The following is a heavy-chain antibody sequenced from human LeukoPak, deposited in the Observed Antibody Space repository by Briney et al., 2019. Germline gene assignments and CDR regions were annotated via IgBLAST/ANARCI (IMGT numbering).Heavy chain of an antibody. CDR2: IYHSGST. CDR3: ARLSQDTWDAFDI. V-gene: IGHV4-38-2*01. CDR1: GYSISSGYY. D-gene: IGHD2-15*01. J-gene: IGHJ3*02. Sequence: SETLSLTRAVSGYSISSGYYWGWIRQPPGKGLEWIGSIYHSGSTYYNPSLKSRVTISVDTSKNQFSLKLSSVTAADTAVHYCARLSQDTWDAFDIWGQGTMVTVSS.